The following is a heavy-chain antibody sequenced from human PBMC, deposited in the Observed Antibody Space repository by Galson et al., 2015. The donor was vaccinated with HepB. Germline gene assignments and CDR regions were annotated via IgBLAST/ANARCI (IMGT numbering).Heavy chain of an antibody. J-gene: IGHJ2*01. Sequence: QSGAEVKKPGESLRISCKGSGYSFTSYWISWVRQMPGNGLEWMGRIDPSDSYTNYSPSFQGHVTISADKSISTAYLQWSSLKASDTAMYYCARLDYDFWSGYSYRGWYFDLWGRGTLVTVSS. CDR3: ARLDYDFWSGYSYRGWYFDL. CDR2: IDPSDSYT. D-gene: IGHD3-3*01. CDR1: GYSFTSYW. V-gene: IGHV5-10-1*01.